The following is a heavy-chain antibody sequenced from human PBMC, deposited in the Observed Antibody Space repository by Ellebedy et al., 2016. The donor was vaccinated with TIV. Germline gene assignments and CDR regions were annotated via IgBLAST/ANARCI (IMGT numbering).Heavy chain of an antibody. CDR2: IYYSGST. D-gene: IGHD2-8*01. J-gene: IGHJ3*02. Sequence: SETLSLXCTVSGGSISSYYWSWIRQPPGKGLEWIGYIYYSGSTNYNPSLKSRVTISVDTSKNQFSLRLTSVTAADTAVYYCATELGVSNDAFDIWGQGTMVSVSS. V-gene: IGHV4-59*01. CDR1: GGSISSYY. CDR3: ATELGVSNDAFDI.